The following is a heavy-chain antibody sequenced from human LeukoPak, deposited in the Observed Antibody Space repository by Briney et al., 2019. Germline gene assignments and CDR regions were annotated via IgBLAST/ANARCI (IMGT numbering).Heavy chain of an antibody. CDR1: GYTFTSYD. D-gene: IGHD6-19*01. V-gene: IGHV1-8*02. CDR3: ATVGGVGYSSGWYYFDY. Sequence: ASVKVSCKASGYTFTSYDINWVRQAPGQGLEWMGWVTPTTGNTGYAQKFQGRVTMTEDTSTDTAYMELSSLRSEDTAVYYCATVGGVGYSSGWYYFDYWGQGTLVTVSS. J-gene: IGHJ4*02. CDR2: VTPTTGNT.